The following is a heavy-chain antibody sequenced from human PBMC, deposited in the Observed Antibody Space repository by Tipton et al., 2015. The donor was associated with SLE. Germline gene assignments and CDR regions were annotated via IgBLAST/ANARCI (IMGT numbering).Heavy chain of an antibody. CDR3: ARLSGGDYHYYMGV. CDR2: IYYSGST. J-gene: IGHJ6*03. D-gene: IGHD7-27*01. CDR1: GGSISSSSYY. Sequence: TLSLTCTVSGGSISSSSYYWGWIRQPPGKGLEWIGSIYYSGSTYYNPSLKSRVTISVDTSKSQFSLKLSSVTAADTAVYYCARLSGGDYHYYMGVWGKGTTVTVSS. V-gene: IGHV4-39*01.